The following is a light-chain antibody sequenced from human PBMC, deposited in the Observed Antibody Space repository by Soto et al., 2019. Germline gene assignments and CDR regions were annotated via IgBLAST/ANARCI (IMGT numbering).Light chain of an antibody. J-gene: IGKJ4*01. Sequence: DIQMTQSPSTLSGSVGDRVTITCRASQTISSWLAWYQQKPEKAPKLLIYKASTLKSGVPSRFSGSGSGTEFTLTISSLQPDDFATYYCQQYNSNSLLTFGGGTKVDIK. V-gene: IGKV1-5*03. CDR1: QTISSW. CDR3: QQYNSNSLLT. CDR2: KAS.